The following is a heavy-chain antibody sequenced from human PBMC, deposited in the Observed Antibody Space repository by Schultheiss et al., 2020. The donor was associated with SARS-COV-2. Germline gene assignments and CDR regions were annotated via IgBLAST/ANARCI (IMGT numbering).Heavy chain of an antibody. V-gene: IGHV4-59*01. Sequence: SETLSLTCAVYGGSFSGYYWSWIRQPPGKGLEWIGYIYYSGSTYYNPSLKSRVTISVDTSKNQFSLKLSSVTAADTAVYYCARGSGYIGYEYYFDYWGQGTLVTVSS. CDR1: GGSFSGYY. D-gene: IGHD5-12*01. CDR3: ARGSGYIGYEYYFDY. J-gene: IGHJ4*02. CDR2: IYYSGST.